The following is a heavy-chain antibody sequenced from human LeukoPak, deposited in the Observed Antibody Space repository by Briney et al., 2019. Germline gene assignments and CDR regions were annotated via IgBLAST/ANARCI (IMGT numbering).Heavy chain of an antibody. CDR1: GGSISSYY. Sequence: SETLSLTRTVSGGSISSYYWSWIRQPAGKGLEWIGRIYTSGSTNYNPSLKSRVTMSVDTSKNQFSLKLSSVTAADTAVYYCARDYPDYGDYGRTYYYYYMDVWGKGTTVTVSS. D-gene: IGHD4-17*01. CDR3: ARDYPDYGDYGRTYYYYYMDV. CDR2: IYTSGST. V-gene: IGHV4-4*07. J-gene: IGHJ6*03.